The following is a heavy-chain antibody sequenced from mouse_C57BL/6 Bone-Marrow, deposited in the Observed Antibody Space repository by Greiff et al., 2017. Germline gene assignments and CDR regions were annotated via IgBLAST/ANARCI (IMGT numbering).Heavy chain of an antibody. J-gene: IGHJ1*03. CDR1: GYTFTDYE. V-gene: IGHV1-15*01. D-gene: IGHD2-3*01. CDR3: TGWVLPYWYFDV. CDR2: IDPETGGT. Sequence: VQLQESGAELVRPGASVTLSCKASGYTFTDYEMHWVKQTPVHGLEWIGAIDPETGGTAYNQKFKGKAILTADKSSSTAYMELRSLTSEDSAVYYCTGWVLPYWYFDVWGTGTTVTVSS.